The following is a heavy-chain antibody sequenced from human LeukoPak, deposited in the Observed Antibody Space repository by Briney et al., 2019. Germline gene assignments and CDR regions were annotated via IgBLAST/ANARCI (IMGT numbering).Heavy chain of an antibody. Sequence: GGSLRLSCVASGFTFSSYAMNWVRQAPGKGLEWMAIISYDGSSNYADSVKGRFTISRDNSKNTQYLQMNSLRTEDTAVYYCVREAITMIRGIRVKWFDPWGQGTLVTVSS. J-gene: IGHJ5*02. V-gene: IGHV3-30-3*01. D-gene: IGHD3-10*01. CDR2: ISYDGSS. CDR3: VREAITMIRGIRVKWFDP. CDR1: GFTFSSYA.